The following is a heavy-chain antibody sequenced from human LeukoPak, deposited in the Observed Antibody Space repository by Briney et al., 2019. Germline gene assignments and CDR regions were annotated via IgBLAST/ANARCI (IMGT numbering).Heavy chain of an antibody. CDR1: GFTFSSYS. D-gene: IGHD2-2*01. V-gene: IGHV3-21*01. J-gene: IGHJ4*02. Sequence: GGSLRLSCAASGFTFSSYSMNWVRQAPGKGLEWVSSISSSSSYIYYADSVKGRFTISRDNAKNSLYLQMNSLRAEDTAVYYCARVRGYCSSSACSGIDNWGQGTLVTVSS. CDR3: ARVRGYCSSSACSGIDN. CDR2: ISSSSSYI.